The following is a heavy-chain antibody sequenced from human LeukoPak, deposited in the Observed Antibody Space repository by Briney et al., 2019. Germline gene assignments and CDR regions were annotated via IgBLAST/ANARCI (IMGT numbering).Heavy chain of an antibody. CDR2: INHSGST. Sequence: SETLSLTCAVYGGSFSGYYWSWIRQPPGKGLEWIGEINHSGSTNYNPSLKSRVTISVDTYKNQFSLKLSSVTAADTAVYYCARAHHCHSGTCHPPGEAFDIWGQGTMVTVSS. CDR3: ARAHHCHSGTCHPPGEAFDI. CDR1: GGSFSGYY. D-gene: IGHD2/OR15-2a*01. J-gene: IGHJ3*02. V-gene: IGHV4-34*01.